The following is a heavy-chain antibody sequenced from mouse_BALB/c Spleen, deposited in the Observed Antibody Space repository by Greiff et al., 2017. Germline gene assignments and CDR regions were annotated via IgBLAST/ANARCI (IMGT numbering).Heavy chain of an antibody. V-gene: IGHV3-2*02. CDR1: GYSITSDYA. D-gene: IGHD2-10*02. Sequence: VQLKESGPGLVKPSQSLSLTCTVTGYSITSDYAWNWIRQFPGNKLEWMGYISYSGSTSYNPSLKSRISITRDTSKNQFFLQLNSVTTEDTATYYCARKEYGNYGVAYWGQGTLVTVSA. CDR3: ARKEYGNYGVAY. J-gene: IGHJ3*01. CDR2: ISYSGST.